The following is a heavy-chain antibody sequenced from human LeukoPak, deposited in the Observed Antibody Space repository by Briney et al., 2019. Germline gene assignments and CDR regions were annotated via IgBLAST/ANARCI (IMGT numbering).Heavy chain of an antibody. D-gene: IGHD3-10*02. J-gene: IGHJ4*02. CDR2: IIPIFGTA. Sequence: SVKVSCKASGGTFSSYAISWVRQAPGQGLEWMGGIIPIFGTANYAQKFQGRVTITADKSTSTAYMELSSLRSEDTAMYYCARVMFGEGFDYWGQGTLVTVSS. CDR1: GGTFSSYA. V-gene: IGHV1-69*06. CDR3: ARVMFGEGFDY.